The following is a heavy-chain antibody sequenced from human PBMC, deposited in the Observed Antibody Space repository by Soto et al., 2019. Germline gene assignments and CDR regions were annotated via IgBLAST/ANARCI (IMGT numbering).Heavy chain of an antibody. V-gene: IGHV3-23*01. Sequence: GSLRLSCAASGFTFNSYAMSWVRQAPGKGLEWVSTIIGSGGSTYYADSVKGRFSVSRDNSKSTLYLQMNSLRAEGTAVYYCAKDRNYYDSSGYDYWGQGTLVTVSS. D-gene: IGHD3-22*01. CDR2: IIGSGGST. CDR1: GFTFNSYA. CDR3: AKDRNYYDSSGYDY. J-gene: IGHJ4*02.